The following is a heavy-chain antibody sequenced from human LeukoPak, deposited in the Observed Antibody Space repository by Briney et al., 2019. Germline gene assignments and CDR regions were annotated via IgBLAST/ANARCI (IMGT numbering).Heavy chain of an antibody. V-gene: IGHV3-20*04. J-gene: IGHJ6*03. D-gene: IGHD2-21*01. Sequence: GGSLRLSCAASGFTFDDYGMSWVRQAPGKGLEWVSGINWNGGSTGYADSVKGRFTISRDNAKNSLYLQMNSLRAEDTALYYCARASYCGGDCYYYYMDVWGKGTTVTVSS. CDR2: INWNGGST. CDR1: GFTFDDYG. CDR3: ARASYCGGDCYYYYMDV.